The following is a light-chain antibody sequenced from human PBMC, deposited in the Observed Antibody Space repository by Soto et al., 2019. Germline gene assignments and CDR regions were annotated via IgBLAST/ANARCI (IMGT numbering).Light chain of an antibody. CDR3: MQALETPYI. CDR2: LGS. J-gene: IGKJ2*01. V-gene: IGKV2-28*01. CDR1: QSLLYSNGYSY. Sequence: DIVMTQSPLSLTVTPGEPASISCRSSQSLLYSNGYSYLDWYLQKPGQSPQLLIYLGSNRASGVPDRFSGSGSGTDFTLKISTVEAEDVGIYYCMQALETPYIFGQGTKLETK.